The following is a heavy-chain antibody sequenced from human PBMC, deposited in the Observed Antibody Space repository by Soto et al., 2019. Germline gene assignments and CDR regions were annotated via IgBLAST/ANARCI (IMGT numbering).Heavy chain of an antibody. D-gene: IGHD2-21*01. Sequence: TGGSLRLSCAASGFTFSSYGMHWVSQAPGKGLEWVAVISYDGSNKYYADSVKGRFTISRDNSKNTLYLQMNSLRAEDTAVYYCAKVLLTVVASYGMDVWGQGTTVTVSS. J-gene: IGHJ6*02. V-gene: IGHV3-30*18. CDR1: GFTFSSYG. CDR3: AKVLLTVVASYGMDV. CDR2: ISYDGSNK.